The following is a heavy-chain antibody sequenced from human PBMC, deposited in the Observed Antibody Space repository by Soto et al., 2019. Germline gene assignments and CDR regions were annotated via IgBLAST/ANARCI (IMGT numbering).Heavy chain of an antibody. CDR3: TRDNNGLGDY. V-gene: IGHV3-30-3*01. D-gene: IGHD1-1*01. CDR2: ISYDGSNK. CDR1: GFTFSSYA. J-gene: IGHJ4*02. Sequence: LRLSCAASGFTFSSYAMHWVRQAPGKGLEWVAVISYDGSNKYYADSVKGRFTISRDNSKNTLYLQMNSLRAEDTAVYYCTRDNNGLGDYWGQGTLVTVSS.